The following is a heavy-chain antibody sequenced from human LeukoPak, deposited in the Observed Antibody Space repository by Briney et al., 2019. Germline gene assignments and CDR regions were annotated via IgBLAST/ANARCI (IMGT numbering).Heavy chain of an antibody. CDR2: IWYDGSNK. CDR1: GFTFSSYG. D-gene: IGHD6-19*01. V-gene: IGHV3-33*01. J-gene: IGHJ4*02. CDR3: ASTSGWYEPIDY. Sequence: GGSLRLSCAASGFTFSSYGMHWVRQAPGKGLEWVAVIWYDGSNKYYADSVKGRFTISRDNSKNTLYLQMTSLRAEDTAVYYCASTSGWYEPIDYWGQGTLVTVSS.